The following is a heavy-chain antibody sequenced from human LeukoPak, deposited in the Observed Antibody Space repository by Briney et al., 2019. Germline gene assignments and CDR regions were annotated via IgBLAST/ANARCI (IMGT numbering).Heavy chain of an antibody. Sequence: GGPLTLSCAASGFTFSSYSMQWLRQAPGKGLEWVSSISSSRSYIYYPHSVKGRITITRDNAKNSLYLQTNSLRAEDTAVYYCARGLYAGDYWGQGTLVTVSS. CDR2: ISSSRSYI. V-gene: IGHV3-21*01. CDR1: GFTFSSYS. CDR3: ARGLYAGDY. J-gene: IGHJ4*02. D-gene: IGHD2-8*01.